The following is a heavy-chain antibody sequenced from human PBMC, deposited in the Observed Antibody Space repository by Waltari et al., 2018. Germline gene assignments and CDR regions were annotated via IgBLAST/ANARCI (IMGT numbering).Heavy chain of an antibody. CDR1: GGSISSYY. Sequence: QVQLQESGPGLVKPSETLSLTCTVSGGSISSYYWSWIRPPPGKGLEWIGYIYYSGSTNYNPSLKSRVTISVDTSKNQFSLKLSSVTAADTAVYYCAREGESGYDQRGGFDCWGQGTLVTVSS. D-gene: IGHD5-12*01. CDR2: IYYSGST. J-gene: IGHJ4*02. V-gene: IGHV4-59*01. CDR3: AREGESGYDQRGGFDC.